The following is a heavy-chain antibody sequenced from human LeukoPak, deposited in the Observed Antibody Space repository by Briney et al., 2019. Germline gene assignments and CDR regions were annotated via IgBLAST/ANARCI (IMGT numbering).Heavy chain of an antibody. CDR3: ARVDRYHFYLDV. CDR2: IIPIFGTP. Sequence: ASVKVSCKASGGTFRTYSVTWVRQAPGQGLEWMGRIIPIFGTPNYAQKFQGRVKVTTDDATGTAYMELSSLMSEDTAIYYCARVDRYHFYLDVWGKGTPVTVSS. CDR1: GGTFRTYS. V-gene: IGHV1-69*05. J-gene: IGHJ6*03.